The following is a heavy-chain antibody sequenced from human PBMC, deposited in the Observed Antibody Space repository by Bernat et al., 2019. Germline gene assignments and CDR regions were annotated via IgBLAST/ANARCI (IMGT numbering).Heavy chain of an antibody. D-gene: IGHD6-6*01. CDR2: ISWDGGST. CDR1: GFTFDDYA. Sequence: EVQLVESGGVVVQPGGSLRLSCAGSGFTFDDYAMHWVRQAPGKGLEWVSLISWDGGSTYYADSVKGRFTISRDDSNNSLYLQMNSLRAEDTALYYGVKDWLRYSSSSVVDYWGQGTLVTVSS. CDR3: VKDWLRYSSSSVVDY. J-gene: IGHJ4*02. V-gene: IGHV3-43D*04.